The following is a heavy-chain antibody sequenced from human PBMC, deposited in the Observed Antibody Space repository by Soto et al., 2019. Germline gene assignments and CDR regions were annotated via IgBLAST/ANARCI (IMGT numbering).Heavy chain of an antibody. CDR2: IYSSWST. D-gene: IGHD3-3*01. CDR1: VGSISSSIYY. V-gene: IGHV4-39*01. Sequence: PSETLPLTCTVSVGSISSSIYYWGWIRQPPGKGLEWIGSIYSSWSTYYNPSLKSRVTISLDTSNTQFSLKLSSVTAADTAVYYCPRHQPRLYYDFWSAYQNYFEYWGQGTLVTVSS. J-gene: IGHJ4*02. CDR3: PRHQPRLYYDFWSAYQNYFEY.